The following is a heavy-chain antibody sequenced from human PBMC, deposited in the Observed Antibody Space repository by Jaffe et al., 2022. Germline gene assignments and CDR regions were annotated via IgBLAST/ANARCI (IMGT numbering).Heavy chain of an antibody. CDR2: IDWDDDK. D-gene: IGHD6-19*01. J-gene: IGHJ4*02. CDR1: GFSLSTSGMC. V-gene: IGHV2-70*01. Sequence: QVTLRESGPALVKPTQTLTLTCTFSGFSLSTSGMCVSWIRQPPGKALEWLALIDWDDDKYYSTSLKTRLTISKDTSKNQVVLTMTNMDPVDTATYYCARILGYSSGWEYIDYWGQGTLVTVSS. CDR3: ARILGYSSGWEYIDY.